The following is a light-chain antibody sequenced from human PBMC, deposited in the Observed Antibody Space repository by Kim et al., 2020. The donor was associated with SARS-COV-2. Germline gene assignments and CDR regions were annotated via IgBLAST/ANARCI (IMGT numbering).Light chain of an antibody. CDR3: QQANSFPPWT. CDR2: GAS. V-gene: IGKV1-12*01. J-gene: IGKJ1*01. Sequence: IQLTQSPSSVSASVGYRVTITCRASQDINTWLGWYQQKPGKAPKLLIYGASNLQSGVPSRFSGSGSGTDFTLTISRLQPDDCATYYCQQANSFPPWTFGQGTKVDIK. CDR1: QDINTW.